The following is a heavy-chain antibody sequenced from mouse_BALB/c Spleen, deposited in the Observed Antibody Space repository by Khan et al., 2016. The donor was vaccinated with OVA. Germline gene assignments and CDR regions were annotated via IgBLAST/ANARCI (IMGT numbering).Heavy chain of an antibody. CDR3: ARAYYRYDGYYAMDY. V-gene: IGHV2-6-4*01. Sequence: QVQLKESGPGLVAPSQSLSITCTVSGFSLSRYNIHWVRQPPGKGLEWLGMIWGGGGADYNSTLKSRLCICKDNSNSQAALKMNSLQTDDTAMYYCARAYYRYDGYYAMDYWGQGTSVTVSS. J-gene: IGHJ4*01. D-gene: IGHD2-14*01. CDR2: IWGGGGA. CDR1: GFSLSRYN.